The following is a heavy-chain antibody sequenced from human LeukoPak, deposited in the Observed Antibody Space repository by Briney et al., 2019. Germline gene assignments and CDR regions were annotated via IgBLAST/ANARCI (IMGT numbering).Heavy chain of an antibody. V-gene: IGHV3-7*05. D-gene: IGHD5-12*01. J-gene: IGHJ6*02. Sequence: GGSLRLSCAASRFAFSSYLMSWVPEAPGKGVEWVAKIKQDGSDKYYADSVKGQFTISRDNAKNSLYLQMNSLRADDTAVYYCARLDRVATGSSSFYGMDVWGQGTTVTVSS. CDR2: IKQDGSDK. CDR3: ARLDRVATGSSSFYGMDV. CDR1: RFAFSSYL.